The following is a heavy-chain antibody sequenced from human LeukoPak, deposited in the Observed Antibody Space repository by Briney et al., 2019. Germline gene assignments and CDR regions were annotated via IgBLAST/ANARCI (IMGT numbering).Heavy chain of an antibody. CDR2: INTNSGGT. J-gene: IGHJ4*02. D-gene: IGHD2-15*01. Sequence: GASVKVSCKASGYTFTGYYMHWVRQAPGRGLEWMGWINTNSGGTNYAQKFQGRVTMTRDTSISTAYMELSRLRSDDTAVYYCARAYCSGGSCYLVDYWGQGTLVTVSS. CDR1: GYTFTGYY. CDR3: ARAYCSGGSCYLVDY. V-gene: IGHV1-2*02.